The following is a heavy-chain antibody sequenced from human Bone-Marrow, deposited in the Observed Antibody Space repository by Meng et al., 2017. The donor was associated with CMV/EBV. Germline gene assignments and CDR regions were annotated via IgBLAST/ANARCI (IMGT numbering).Heavy chain of an antibody. V-gene: IGHV4-34*01. Sequence: SETLSLTCAVYGGSFSGYYWSWIRQPPGKGLEWIGEINHSGSTNYNPSLNRRVTISVDTSKNQFSLKLSSVTAADTAVYYCARDQAAAGHWGQGTLVTVSS. CDR1: GGSFSGYY. J-gene: IGHJ4*02. D-gene: IGHD6-13*01. CDR2: INHSGST. CDR3: ARDQAAAGH.